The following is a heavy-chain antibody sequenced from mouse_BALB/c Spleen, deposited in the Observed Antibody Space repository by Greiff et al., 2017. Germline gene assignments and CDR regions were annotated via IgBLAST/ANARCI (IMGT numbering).Heavy chain of an antibody. CDR3: AREGGWYFDV. V-gene: IGHV5-17*02. CDR2: ISSGSSTI. J-gene: IGHJ1*01. Sequence: EVKLQESGGGLVQPGGSRKLSCAASGFTFSSFGMHWVRQAPEKGLEWVAYISSGSSTIYYADTVKGRFTISRDNPKNTLFLQMTSLRSEDTAMYYCAREGGWYFDVWGAGTTGTVSS. D-gene: IGHD1-1*02. CDR1: GFTFSSFG.